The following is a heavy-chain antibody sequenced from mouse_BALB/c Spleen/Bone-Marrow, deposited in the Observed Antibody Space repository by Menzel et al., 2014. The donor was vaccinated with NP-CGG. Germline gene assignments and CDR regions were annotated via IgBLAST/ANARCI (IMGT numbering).Heavy chain of an antibody. CDR3: ARFPYDYGGGDY. D-gene: IGHD2-4*01. CDR1: GFNIKDTY. CDR2: IDPANGNT. J-gene: IGHJ2*01. V-gene: IGHV14-3*02. Sequence: EVQLQQSAAELVKPGASVKLSCTASGFNIKDTYMHWVKQRPEQGLEWIGRIDPANGNTKYDPKFQGKATITADTSSNTAYLQLSSLTSEDTAVYYCARFPYDYGGGDYWGQGTTLTVSS.